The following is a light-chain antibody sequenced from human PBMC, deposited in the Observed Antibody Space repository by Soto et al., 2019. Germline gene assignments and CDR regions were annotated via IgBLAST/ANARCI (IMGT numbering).Light chain of an antibody. CDR1: QSLIHSDGSTY. J-gene: IGKJ1*01. Sequence: DVVLTQSPLSLPVTLGQPASISCRSSQSLIHSDGSTYLSWFQQRPGQSPRRLIYEVSDRDSGVXDXSSGSGSGTDFTLKISRVEAEDVGVYYCMQGTHWPWTFGQGTKVEIK. V-gene: IGKV2-30*02. CDR3: MQGTHWPWT. CDR2: EVS.